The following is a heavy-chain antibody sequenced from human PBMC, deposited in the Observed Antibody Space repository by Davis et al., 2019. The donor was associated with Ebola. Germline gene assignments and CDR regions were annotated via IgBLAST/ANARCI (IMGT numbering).Heavy chain of an antibody. D-gene: IGHD6-19*01. CDR1: GYTFTTFG. CDR3: ARGRTVTGTRGLSWFDP. V-gene: IGHV1-18*01. J-gene: IGHJ5*02. Sequence: ASVKVSCKASGYTFTTFGISWVRQAPGQGLEWMGWISAYNGNTNYAQKLQGRVTMTTDTSTSTAYMELRSLRSEDTAAYYCARGRTVTGTRGLSWFDPWGQGALVTVSS. CDR2: ISAYNGNT.